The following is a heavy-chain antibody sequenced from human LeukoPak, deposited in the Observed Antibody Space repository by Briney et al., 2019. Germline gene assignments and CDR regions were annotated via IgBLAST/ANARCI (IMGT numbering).Heavy chain of an antibody. V-gene: IGHV1-69*06. J-gene: IGHJ4*02. Sequence: ASVKVSCKASGGTFSSYAISWVRQAPGRGLEWMGGIIPIFGTANYAQKFQGRVTITADKSTSTAYMELSSLRSEDTAVYYCARRAAAGPEFDYWGQGTLVTVSS. CDR3: ARRAAAGPEFDY. D-gene: IGHD6-13*01. CDR1: GGTFSSYA. CDR2: IIPIFGTA.